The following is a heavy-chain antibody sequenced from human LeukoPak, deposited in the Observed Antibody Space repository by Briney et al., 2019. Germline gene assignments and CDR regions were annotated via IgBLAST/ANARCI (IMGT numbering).Heavy chain of an antibody. CDR2: IYYSGST. CDR3: ARHPRSYCGGDCYPSYFDY. Sequence: PSETLSLTCTVSGGSISSYYWSWIRQPPGKGLEWIGYIYYSGSTNYNPSLKSRVTISVDTSKNQFSLKLSSVTAADTAVYYCARHPRSYCGGDCYPSYFDYWGQGTLVTVTS. J-gene: IGHJ4*02. V-gene: IGHV4-59*08. CDR1: GGSISSYY. D-gene: IGHD2-21*02.